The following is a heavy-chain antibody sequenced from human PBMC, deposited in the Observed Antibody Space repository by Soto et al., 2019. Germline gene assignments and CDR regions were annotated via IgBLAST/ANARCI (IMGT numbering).Heavy chain of an antibody. CDR3: ARALGYSSSWPRYYYYGMDV. V-gene: IGHV3-33*01. J-gene: IGHJ6*02. CDR1: GFTFSSYG. D-gene: IGHD6-13*01. Sequence: QVQLVESGGGVVQPGRSLRLSCAASGFTFSSYGMHWVRQAPGKGLEWVAVIWYDGSNKYYADSVKGRFTISRDNSKNTLYLQMNRLRAEDAAVYYCARALGYSSSWPRYYYYGMDVWGQGTTVTVSS. CDR2: IWYDGSNK.